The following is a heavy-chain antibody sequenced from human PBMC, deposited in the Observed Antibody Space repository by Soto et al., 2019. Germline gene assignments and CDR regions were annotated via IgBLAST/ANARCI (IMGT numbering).Heavy chain of an antibody. CDR1: GCSFTSYA. J-gene: IGHJ6*02. D-gene: IGHD2-2*01. Sequence: SVKVSCQASGCSFTSYALYWVGPAPGRRLEWVGGINAGNGNTKHSQKLQGRVTFTGDTSASTAHMELSSLRSEDTAVYFCARGVENIVVVLDVFGYYGMDVRG. CDR2: INAGNGNT. CDR3: ARGVENIVVVLDVFGYYGMDV. V-gene: IGHV1-3*01.